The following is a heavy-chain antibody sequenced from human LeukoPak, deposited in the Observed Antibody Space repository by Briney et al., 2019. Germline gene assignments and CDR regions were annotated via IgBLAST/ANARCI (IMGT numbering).Heavy chain of an antibody. CDR3: AKDLRAFDI. J-gene: IGHJ3*02. V-gene: IGHV3-48*01. CDR2: ISSSSSTI. Sequence: QPGGSMRPSCAASGFSFSTYSVNWVRQAPGKGLEWVSYISSSSSTIYYADSVKGRFTISRDNAKNSRYLQITRLRAEDTAEYYWAKDLRAFDIWGQGAMVTVSS. CDR1: GFSFSTYS.